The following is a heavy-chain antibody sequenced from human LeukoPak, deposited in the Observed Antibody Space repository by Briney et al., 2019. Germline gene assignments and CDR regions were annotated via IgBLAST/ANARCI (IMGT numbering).Heavy chain of an antibody. V-gene: IGHV1-69*05. J-gene: IGHJ4*02. D-gene: IGHD3-22*01. CDR1: GGTFSSYA. Sequence: ASVKVSCKASGGTFSSYAISWVRQAPGQGLEWMGRIIPIFGTANYAQKFQGRVTITTDESTSTAYMELSSLRSEDTDVYYCARAEQNYYYDSSGYYYYWGQGTLVTVSS. CDR3: ARAEQNYYYDSSGYYYY. CDR2: IIPIFGTA.